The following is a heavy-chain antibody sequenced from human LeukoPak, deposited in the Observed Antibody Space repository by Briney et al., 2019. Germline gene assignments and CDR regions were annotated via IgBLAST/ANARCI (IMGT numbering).Heavy chain of an antibody. V-gene: IGHV4-34*01. D-gene: IGHD3-22*01. CDR3: ASLTMIVVP. CDR2: INHSGRT. CDR1: GGSFSGYY. Sequence: SETLSLTCAVYGGSFSGYYWSWIRQPPGKGLEWFGEINHSGRTNYNPSLKSRVTISVDTSKNQFSLKLSSVTAADTAVYYCASLTMIVVPWGQGTLVTVSS. J-gene: IGHJ5*02.